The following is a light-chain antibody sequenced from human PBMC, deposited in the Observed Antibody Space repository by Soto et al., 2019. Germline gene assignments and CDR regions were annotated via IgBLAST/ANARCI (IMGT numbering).Light chain of an antibody. CDR2: GXX. Sequence: EIVLTQSPGTLSLSPGERTTLSCRASQSISRYLAWYXHKPGQGXRXLXXGXXXIATCTPDRFSGSGSGTDFTLTINRLGPEDFALYYCQQYGSSPPTFGQGTKVDIK. CDR1: QSISRY. CDR3: QQYGSSPPT. V-gene: IGKV3-20*01. J-gene: IGKJ1*01.